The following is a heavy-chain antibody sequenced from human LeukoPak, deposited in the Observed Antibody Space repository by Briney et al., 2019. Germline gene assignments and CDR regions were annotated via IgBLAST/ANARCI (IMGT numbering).Heavy chain of an antibody. V-gene: IGHV3-21*01. CDR1: GFTFNRYS. D-gene: IGHD6-19*01. Sequence: GGSLRLSCAASGFTFNRYSMNWVRQAPGKGLEWVSSISSSSSYIYYADSVKGRFTISRDNAKNSLSLQMNSLRAEDTAVYYCARGADTGYSSDSWGQGTLVTVSS. J-gene: IGHJ5*02. CDR3: ARGADTGYSSDS. CDR2: ISSSSSYI.